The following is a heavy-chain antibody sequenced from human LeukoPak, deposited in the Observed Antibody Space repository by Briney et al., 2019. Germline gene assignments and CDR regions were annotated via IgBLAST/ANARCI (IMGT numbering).Heavy chain of an antibody. Sequence: PSETLSLTCTVSGGSINSNSYYWGWIRQPPGKGLEWIGSIFYTGHTYYNPSLKSRVTILLDTSKNHFSLKLSSVTAADTAVYYCARHLGVIGAFDIWGQGTMVTASS. D-gene: IGHD2-21*01. V-gene: IGHV4-39*01. CDR3: ARHLGVIGAFDI. J-gene: IGHJ3*02. CDR1: GGSINSNSYY. CDR2: IFYTGHT.